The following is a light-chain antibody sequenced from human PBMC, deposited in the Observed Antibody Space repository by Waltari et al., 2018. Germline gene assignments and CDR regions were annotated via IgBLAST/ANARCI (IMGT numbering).Light chain of an antibody. V-gene: IGLV3-1*01. CDR2: QDN. CDR3: QAWDSSTVV. Sequence: SYELTQLPSVSVSPGQTATITCSGDKLGDKYVCWYQKKPGQSPVVVIDQDNNRPSGIPERFSGSNSGNTATLTISGTQPLDEADYYCQAWDSSTVVFGGGTKLTVL. J-gene: IGLJ3*02. CDR1: KLGDKY.